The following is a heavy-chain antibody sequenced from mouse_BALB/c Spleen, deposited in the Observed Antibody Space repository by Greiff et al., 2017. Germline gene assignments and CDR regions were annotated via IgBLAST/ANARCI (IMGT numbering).Heavy chain of an antibody. CDR1: GFTFSSYA. D-gene: IGHD2-1*01. V-gene: IGHV5-9-4*01. CDR3: AREGTTRNPFAY. Sequence: EVQGVESGGGLVKPGGSLKLSCAASGFTFSSYAMSWVRQSPEKRLEWVAEISSGGSYTYYPDTVTGRFTISRDNAKNTLYLEMSSLRSEDTAMYYCAREGTTRNPFAYWGQGTLVTVSA. J-gene: IGHJ3*01. CDR2: ISSGGSYT.